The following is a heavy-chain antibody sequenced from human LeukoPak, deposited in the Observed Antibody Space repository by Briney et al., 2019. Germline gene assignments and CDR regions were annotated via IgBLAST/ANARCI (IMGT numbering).Heavy chain of an antibody. CDR1: GFNFRSYS. CDR3: ARDFKQPGY. CDR2: TLYDGSDK. Sequence: WGSLRLSCAASGFNFRSYSMHWVRQAPGKRLEWVAVTLYDGSDKDFADSVKGRFTISRDNSKNTQFLQMNSLKAEDTAVYYCARDFKQPGYWGQGTLVTVSS. J-gene: IGHJ4*02. V-gene: IGHV3-30-3*01. D-gene: IGHD6-13*01.